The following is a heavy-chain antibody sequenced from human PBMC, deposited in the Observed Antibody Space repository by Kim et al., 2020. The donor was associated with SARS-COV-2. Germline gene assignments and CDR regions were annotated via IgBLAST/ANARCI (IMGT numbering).Heavy chain of an antibody. Sequence: SVKGRFTISRDNAKNSLYLQMNSLRAEDTALYYCAKDQSSGSCWIGAFDIWGQGTMVTVSS. V-gene: IGHV3-9*01. D-gene: IGHD1-26*01. CDR3: AKDQSSGSCWIGAFDI. J-gene: IGHJ3*02.